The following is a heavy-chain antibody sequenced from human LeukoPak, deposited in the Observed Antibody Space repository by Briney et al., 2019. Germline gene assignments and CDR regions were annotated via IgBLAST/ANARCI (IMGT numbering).Heavy chain of an antibody. Sequence: GGSLRLSCAASGFTFSTYAMHWVRQTPGKGLEWVAFIWPDGSKKYYADSVKGRFAISRENSKNTVYLQMNDLRPEDTALYFCAKISSSAESNFDYWGQGTLLTVSS. CDR3: AKISSSAESNFDY. CDR1: GFTFSTYA. CDR2: IWPDGSKK. J-gene: IGHJ4*02. D-gene: IGHD6-25*01. V-gene: IGHV3-30*02.